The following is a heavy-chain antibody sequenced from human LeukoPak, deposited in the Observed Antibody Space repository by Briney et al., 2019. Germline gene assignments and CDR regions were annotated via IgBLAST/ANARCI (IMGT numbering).Heavy chain of an antibody. D-gene: IGHD2-2*01. J-gene: IGHJ4*02. V-gene: IGHV3-23*01. CDR3: ATWDIVVVPAEPAPIDY. CDR2: LSGSGANT. Sequence: PGGSLRLSCAASGFTFSSYAMSWVRQAPGKGPEWVSALSGSGANTYYADSVKGRFTISRDNSKNTLYLQTNSLRAEDTAVYYCATWDIVVVPAEPAPIDYWGQGTLVTVSS. CDR1: GFTFSSYA.